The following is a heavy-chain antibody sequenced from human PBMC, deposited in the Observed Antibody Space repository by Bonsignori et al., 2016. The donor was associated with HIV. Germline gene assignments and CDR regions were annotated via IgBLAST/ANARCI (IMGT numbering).Heavy chain of an antibody. D-gene: IGHD3-3*01. V-gene: IGHV4-39*07. CDR3: AKVGLGYDEWSGDTHTRIDP. Sequence: WIRQPPGKGLEWIGNIDYTGTTYYNPSLKSRVQISLHTSKRQFSPTLRSVTAADTAVYFCAKVGLGYDEWSGDTHTRIDPWGQGTLVTVSS. CDR2: IDYTGTT. J-gene: IGHJ5*02.